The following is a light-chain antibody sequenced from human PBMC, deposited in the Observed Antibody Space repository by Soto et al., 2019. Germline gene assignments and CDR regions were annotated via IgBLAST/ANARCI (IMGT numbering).Light chain of an antibody. CDR2: EVS. CDR3: CSYTSSTTPL. Sequence: QSALTQPASVSGSPGQSITISCTGSSSDVGGYHYVSWYQQYPGEVPKLVISEVSNRPSGVSNRFSGSKSGNTASLTISGLQADDEAYYYCCSYTSSTTPLFGGGTKLTVL. J-gene: IGLJ2*01. CDR1: SSDVGGYHY. V-gene: IGLV2-14*01.